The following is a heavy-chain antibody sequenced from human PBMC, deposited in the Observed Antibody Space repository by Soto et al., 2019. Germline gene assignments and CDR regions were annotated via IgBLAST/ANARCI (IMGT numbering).Heavy chain of an antibody. Sequence: GGSLRLSCAASGFTFSSYGMHWVRQAPGKGLEWVAVISYDGSNKYYADSVKGRFTISRDNSKNTLYLQMNSLRAEDTAVYYCAKDSILYGGRLYYGMDVWGQGTTVTVSS. J-gene: IGHJ6*02. CDR2: ISYDGSNK. CDR1: GFTFSSYG. V-gene: IGHV3-30*18. D-gene: IGHD4-17*01. CDR3: AKDSILYGGRLYYGMDV.